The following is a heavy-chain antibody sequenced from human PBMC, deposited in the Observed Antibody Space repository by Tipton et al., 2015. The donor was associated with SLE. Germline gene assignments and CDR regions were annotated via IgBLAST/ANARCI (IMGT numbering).Heavy chain of an antibody. CDR2: IYTSGST. V-gene: IGHV4-61*02. CDR3: AREPVYYYYYMDV. Sequence: TLSLTCTVSGDSISSGRHYWSWIRQPAGKGLEWVGRIYTSGSTNYNPSLKSRVTISVDTSKNQFSLKLSSVTAADTAVYYCAREPVYYYYYMDVWGKGTTVTVSS. J-gene: IGHJ6*03. CDR1: GDSISSGRHY.